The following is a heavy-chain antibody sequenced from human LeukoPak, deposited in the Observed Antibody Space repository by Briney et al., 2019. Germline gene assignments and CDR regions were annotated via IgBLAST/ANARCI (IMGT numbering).Heavy chain of an antibody. Sequence: GESLKISCKGSGYSFTSYWIGWVRQMPGKGLEWMGIIYPGDSDTRHSPSFQGQVTISADKSISTAYLQWSSLKASDTAMYYCARMTSGDYSLYYFDYWGQGTLVTVSS. CDR1: GYSFTSYW. CDR2: IYPGDSDT. V-gene: IGHV5-51*01. J-gene: IGHJ4*02. D-gene: IGHD4-17*01. CDR3: ARMTSGDYSLYYFDY.